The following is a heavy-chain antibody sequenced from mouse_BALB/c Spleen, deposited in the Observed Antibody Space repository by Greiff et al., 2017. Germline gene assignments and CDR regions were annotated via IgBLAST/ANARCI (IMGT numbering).Heavy chain of an antibody. J-gene: IGHJ4*01. CDR3: ARMGVYYAMDY. CDR2: ISYSGST. V-gene: IGHV3-2*02. CDR1: GYSITSDYA. Sequence: EVQLVESGPGLVKPSQSLSLTCTVTGYSITSDYAWNWIRQFPGNKLEWMGYISYSGSTSYNPSLKSRISITRDTSKNQFFLQLNSVTTEDTATYYCARMGVYYAMDYWGQGTSVTVSS.